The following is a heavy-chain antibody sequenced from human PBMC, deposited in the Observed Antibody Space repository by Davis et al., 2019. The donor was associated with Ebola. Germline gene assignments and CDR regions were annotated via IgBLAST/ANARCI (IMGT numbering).Heavy chain of an antibody. Sequence: GESLKISCAASGFTFSSSAMSWGRQAPGKGLEWVSSIGSSGSNIYYADSVKGRFTISRDNSKNTLYLQMNSLRAEDTAVYYCAKDRANHYSGSYYVGYFDYWGQGTLVTVSS. CDR2: IGSSGSNI. V-gene: IGHV3-23*01. J-gene: IGHJ4*02. CDR1: GFTFSSSA. D-gene: IGHD1-26*01. CDR3: AKDRANHYSGSYYVGYFDY.